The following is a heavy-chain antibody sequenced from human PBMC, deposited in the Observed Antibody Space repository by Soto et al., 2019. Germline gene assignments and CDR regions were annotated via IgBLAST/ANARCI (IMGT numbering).Heavy chain of an antibody. V-gene: IGHV3-23*01. Sequence: GGSLRLSCAASGFTFGSYAVTWVRQAPGKGLEWVSSISGGGSSTYYADSVRGRFTISRDNSKNTLYLQMNSLRADDTAVYYCAKSRGYSLGGDAFDIWGQGTMVTVSS. CDR2: ISGGGSST. CDR1: GFTFGSYA. CDR3: AKSRGYSLGGDAFDI. D-gene: IGHD3-22*01. J-gene: IGHJ3*02.